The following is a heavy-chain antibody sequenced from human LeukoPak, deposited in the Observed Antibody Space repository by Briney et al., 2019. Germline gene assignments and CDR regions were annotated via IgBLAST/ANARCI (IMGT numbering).Heavy chain of an antibody. CDR1: GFTFSSYN. CDR3: VKPITISGATDTFDI. V-gene: IGHV3-33*03. CDR2: IWYDGSNK. Sequence: GRSLRLSCAASGFTFSSYNMFWVRQAPGKGLEWVAVIWYDGSNKYYAESAKGRFIISRGNAKNSLYLQMNSLRAEDTAIYYCVKPITISGATDTFDIWGQGTMVTVSS. J-gene: IGHJ3*02. D-gene: IGHD3-3*01.